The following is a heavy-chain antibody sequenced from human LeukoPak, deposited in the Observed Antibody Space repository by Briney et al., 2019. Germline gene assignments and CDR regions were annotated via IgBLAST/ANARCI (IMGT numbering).Heavy chain of an antibody. D-gene: IGHD4-17*01. J-gene: IGHJ4*02. V-gene: IGHV1-46*01. Sequence: GASVKVSCKASGYTFTSYHMHWVRQAPGQGLEWMGIINPSGGTTNYAQKFRGRVTMTRDMSTSTVYMELSSLRAEDTAVYYCAKESLRNTVTTRSEADYWGQGTLVTVSS. CDR3: AKESLRNTVTTRSEADY. CDR2: INPSGGTT. CDR1: GYTFTSYH.